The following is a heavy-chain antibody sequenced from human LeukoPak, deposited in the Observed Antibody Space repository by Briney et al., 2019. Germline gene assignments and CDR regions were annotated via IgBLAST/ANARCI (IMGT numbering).Heavy chain of an antibody. D-gene: IGHD2/OR15-2a*01. Sequence: ASVKVSCKASGGTFSSYAISWVRQAPGQGLEWMGGIIPIFGTANYAQKFQGRVTITTDESTSTAYMELSSLRSEDTAVYYCARDVNSRGPFDYWGQGTLLTVSS. CDR3: ARDVNSRGPFDY. V-gene: IGHV1-69*05. J-gene: IGHJ4*02. CDR2: IIPIFGTA. CDR1: GGTFSSYA.